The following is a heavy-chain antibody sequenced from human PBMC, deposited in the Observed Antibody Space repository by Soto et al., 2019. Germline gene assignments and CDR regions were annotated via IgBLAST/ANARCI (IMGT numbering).Heavy chain of an antibody. V-gene: IGHV4-30-2*01. CDR2: IYHSGNT. CDR1: GGSISSGGYS. D-gene: IGHD3-22*01. CDR3: ARPTYYYDSSGPPAY. Sequence: SETLSLTCAVSGGSISSGGYSWSWIRQPPGKGLEWIGYIYHSGNTYYNPSLKSRFTVSRDNAKNSLYLQMNSLRAEDTAVYYCARPTYYYDSSGPPAYWGQGTLVTVSS. J-gene: IGHJ4*02.